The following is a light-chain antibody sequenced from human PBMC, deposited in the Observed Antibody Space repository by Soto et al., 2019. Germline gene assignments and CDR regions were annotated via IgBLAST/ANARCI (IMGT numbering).Light chain of an antibody. J-gene: IGKJ2*01. CDR1: QSVSSNY. V-gene: IGKV3-20*01. CDR3: QQYGSSYT. CDR2: GAS. Sequence: EIVLTQSPGTLSLSPGERATLSCRASQSVSSNYLAWYQQKPGQAPRLLIYGASIRATGLPDRFSGSGSGTDFTLTISRLEPGDFAVYYCQQYGSSYTFGQGTKLEIK.